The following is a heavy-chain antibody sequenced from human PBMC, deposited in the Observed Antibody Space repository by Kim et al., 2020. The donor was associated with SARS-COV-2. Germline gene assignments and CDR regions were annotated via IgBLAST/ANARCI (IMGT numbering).Heavy chain of an antibody. CDR1: GGSFSGYY. CDR3: ARGLSRARGARDAAPGPDYGDFFDWFDP. Sequence: SETLSLTCAVYGGSFSGYYWSWIRQPPGKGLEWIGEINHSGSTNYNPSLKSRVTISVDTSKNQFSLKLSSVTAADTAVYYCARGLSRARGARDAAPGPDYGDFFDWFDPWGQGTLVTVSS. J-gene: IGHJ5*02. D-gene: IGHD4-17*01. V-gene: IGHV4-34*01. CDR2: INHSGST.